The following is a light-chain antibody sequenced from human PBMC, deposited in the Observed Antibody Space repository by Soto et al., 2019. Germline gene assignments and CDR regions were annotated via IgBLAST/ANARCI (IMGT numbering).Light chain of an antibody. CDR2: GPS. CDR1: QSVRSN. V-gene: IGKV3-15*01. CDR3: QQYNNWPPCT. Sequence: EIVMTQSPATLSVSPGERATLSCRASQSVRSNLAWYQQKPGQAPRLLIYGPSTRATGIPARFSGSGSGTEFTLSCSYLQAEGFAVYYIQQYNNWPPCTFRRGTKGEIK. J-gene: IGKJ1*01.